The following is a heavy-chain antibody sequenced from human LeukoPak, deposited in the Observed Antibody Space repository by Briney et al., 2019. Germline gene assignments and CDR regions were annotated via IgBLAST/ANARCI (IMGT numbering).Heavy chain of an antibody. CDR3: ARTWGVEMATISTIDY. D-gene: IGHD5-24*01. J-gene: IGHJ4*02. V-gene: IGHV1-2*02. CDR1: GYTFTGYF. CDR2: INPNSGVT. Sequence: ASVKVSCKASGYTFTGYFMHWVRQAPGQGLEWLGWINPNSGVTNYAQKFQGRVTMARDTSISTAYMELSRPRSDDTAVYYCARTWGVEMATISTIDYWGQGTLVTVSS.